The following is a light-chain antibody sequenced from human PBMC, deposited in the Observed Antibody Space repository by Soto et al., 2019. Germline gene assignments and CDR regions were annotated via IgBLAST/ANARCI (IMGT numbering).Light chain of an antibody. Sequence: DIQMTQSPSSLSASVGDIVTITCQASQDISNYLNWYQQKPGKAPKLLIYDASNLETGVPSRFSGSGSGTDFTFTISSLQPEDIATYYCQQYDNLPITFGQGTRLAIK. V-gene: IGKV1-33*01. CDR2: DAS. J-gene: IGKJ5*01. CDR3: QQYDNLPIT. CDR1: QDISNY.